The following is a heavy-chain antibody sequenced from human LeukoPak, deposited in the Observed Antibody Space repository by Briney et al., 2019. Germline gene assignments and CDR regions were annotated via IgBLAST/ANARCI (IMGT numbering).Heavy chain of an antibody. CDR1: GYTFTGYY. J-gene: IGHJ4*02. CDR2: IIPIVGIL. CDR3: ATVWTSGPWSDLGKYGSGERKGSSYFDY. Sequence: ASVKVSCKASGYTFTGYYMHWVRQAPGLGLEWMGRIIPIVGILNYAQRFQGRVTFTRDTSISTAYMELSSLRSEDTAVYYCATVWTSGPWSDLGKYGSGERKGSSYFDYWGQGTLVTVSS. D-gene: IGHD3-10*01. V-gene: IGHV1-46*01.